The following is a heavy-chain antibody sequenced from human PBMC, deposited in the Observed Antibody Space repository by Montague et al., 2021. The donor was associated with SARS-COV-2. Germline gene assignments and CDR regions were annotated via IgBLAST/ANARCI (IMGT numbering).Heavy chain of an antibody. V-gene: IGHV6-1*01. CDR3: TSGREGNYNVMDV. Sequence: CPISGDTVSRNSATWNWVRQSPSRGLEWLGWTYYRSKWYNDYAVXVRGRVTINPDTSKNQFSLQLNSVTPEDTAIYYCTSGREGNYNVMDVWGQGTTVTVSS. CDR2: TYYRSKWYN. CDR1: GDTVSRNSAT. D-gene: IGHD1-1*01. J-gene: IGHJ6*02.